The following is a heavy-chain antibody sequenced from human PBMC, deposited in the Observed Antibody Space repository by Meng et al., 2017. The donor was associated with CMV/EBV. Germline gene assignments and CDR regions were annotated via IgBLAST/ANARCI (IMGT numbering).Heavy chain of an antibody. CDR1: GYTFTGYY. Sequence: ASVKVSCKASGYTFTGYYMHWVRQAPGQGLEWMGWINPNSGGTNYAQKFQGRVTMTRDTSISTAYMELSSLRSEDTAVYYCAREERGQLLLGISHYYYYGMDVWGQGTTVTVSS. CDR3: AREERGQLLLGISHYYYYGMDV. J-gene: IGHJ6*02. CDR2: INPNSGGT. V-gene: IGHV1-2*02. D-gene: IGHD2-2*01.